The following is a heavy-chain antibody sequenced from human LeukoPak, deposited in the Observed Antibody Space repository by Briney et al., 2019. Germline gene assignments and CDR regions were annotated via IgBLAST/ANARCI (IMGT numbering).Heavy chain of an antibody. J-gene: IGHJ4*02. CDR1: GDSITTHP. Sequence: SGTLSLTCTVSGDSITTHPWSWVRQTSGKGLDYIGFIDSNGNTNYNPSLKTRVIISSDTSTNQISLTLNSVAAADTAVYYCSRLAKCDGNCYSFDLWGQGMLVTVSS. CDR2: IDSNGNT. D-gene: IGHD2-15*01. CDR3: SRLAKCDGNCYSFDL. V-gene: IGHV4-59*11.